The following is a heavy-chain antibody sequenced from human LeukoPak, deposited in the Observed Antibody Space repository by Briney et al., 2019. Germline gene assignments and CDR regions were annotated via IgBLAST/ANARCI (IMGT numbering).Heavy chain of an antibody. CDR3: ARHRRLYSSSSDFDY. D-gene: IGHD6-6*01. V-gene: IGHV5-51*01. J-gene: IGHJ4*02. Sequence: GESLKISCKGSGYSFTSYWIGWVRQMPGKGLEWMGIIYPRDSDTRYGPSFQGQVTISADKSISTAYLQWSSLKASDTAMYYCARHRRLYSSSSDFDYWGQGTLVTVSS. CDR2: IYPRDSDT. CDR1: GYSFTSYW.